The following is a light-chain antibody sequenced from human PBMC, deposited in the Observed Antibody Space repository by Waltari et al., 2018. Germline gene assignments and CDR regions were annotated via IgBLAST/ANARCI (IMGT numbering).Light chain of an antibody. Sequence: SYVLTQPPSVSVAPGKTARITCGGNNIGRKSVHWYQQKPGQAPVLVIYYDSDRPSGSPERCAGSNSGNTATLTISRVDAGDEADYYCQVWDSSSDVVFGGGTKLTVL. CDR2: YDS. V-gene: IGLV3-21*04. J-gene: IGLJ2*01. CDR3: QVWDSSSDVV. CDR1: NIGRKS.